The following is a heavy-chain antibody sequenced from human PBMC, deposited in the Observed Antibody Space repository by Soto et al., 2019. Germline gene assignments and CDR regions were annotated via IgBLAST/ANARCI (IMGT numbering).Heavy chain of an antibody. V-gene: IGHV3-23*01. J-gene: IGHJ4*02. CDR3: AKMGVITYYYDSSGSAGYYFDY. Sequence: EVQLLESGGGLVQPGGSLRLSCAASGFTFSSYAMSWVRQAPGKGLEWVSAISGSGGSTYYADPVKGRFTISRDNSKNTLYLQMNSLRAEDTAVYYCAKMGVITYYYDSSGSAGYYFDYWGQGTLVTVSS. CDR2: ISGSGGST. CDR1: GFTFSSYA. D-gene: IGHD3-22*01.